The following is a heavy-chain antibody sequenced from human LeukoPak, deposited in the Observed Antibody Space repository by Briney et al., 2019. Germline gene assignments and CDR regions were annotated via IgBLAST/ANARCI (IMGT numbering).Heavy chain of an antibody. CDR1: GGSISSYY. J-gene: IGHJ4*02. V-gene: IGHV4-4*07. CDR3: ARDAPPPYCSVGTCYFDY. D-gene: IGHD2-15*01. Sequence: PSETLSLTCTVSGGSISSYYWTWIRQPAGKGLEWIGRIYTSGSTNYSPALKSRVTISLDTSKNQFSLKLFSVTAADTAVYYCARDAPPPYCSVGTCYFDYWGQGSLVTVSS. CDR2: IYTSGST.